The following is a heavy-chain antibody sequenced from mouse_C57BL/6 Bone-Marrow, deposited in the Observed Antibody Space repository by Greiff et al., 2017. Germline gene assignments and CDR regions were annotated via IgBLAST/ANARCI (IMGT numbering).Heavy chain of an antibody. Sequence: DVMLVESGGGLVKPGGSLKLSCAASGFTFRDYGMHWVRQAPEKGLEWVAYISSGSSTIYYADTVKGRFTISRDNAKSTLFLQMTSLRSEDTAMYYCARGDYNYLYAMDYWGQGTSVTVSS. J-gene: IGHJ4*01. CDR1: GFTFRDYG. V-gene: IGHV5-17*01. CDR2: ISSGSSTI. CDR3: ARGDYNYLYAMDY. D-gene: IGHD1-3*01.